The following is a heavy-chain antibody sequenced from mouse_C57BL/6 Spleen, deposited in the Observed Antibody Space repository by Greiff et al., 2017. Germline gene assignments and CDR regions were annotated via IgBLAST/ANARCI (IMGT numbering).Heavy chain of an antibody. Sequence: EVQGVESGGGLVQPGGSLSLSCAASGFTFTDYYMSWVRQPPGKALEWMGFIRDKATGYTTEYSASVKGRFTISRDKSQSIIYLQMHALRAVDSATCYCATTVVDAIDYWGQGTSVTVSS. CDR1: GFTFTDYY. CDR3: ATTVVDAIDY. D-gene: IGHD1-1*01. J-gene: IGHJ4*01. CDR2: IRDKATGYTT. V-gene: IGHV7-3*01.